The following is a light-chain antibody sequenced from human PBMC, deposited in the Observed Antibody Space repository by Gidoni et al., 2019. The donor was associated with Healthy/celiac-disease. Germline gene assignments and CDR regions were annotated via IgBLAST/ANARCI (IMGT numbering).Light chain of an antibody. CDR1: QSVSGY. Sequence: ILMTQSPATLSVSAVERATLSCMASQSVSGYLAWYQQKPGQGPRLLIYGASTWATGISARLSGSGTGTELTFTISSLQSEDVATYYCQRYKEWTPESTFGPGTKVEIK. CDR3: QRYKEWTPEST. V-gene: IGKV3-15*01. CDR2: GAS. J-gene: IGKJ3*01.